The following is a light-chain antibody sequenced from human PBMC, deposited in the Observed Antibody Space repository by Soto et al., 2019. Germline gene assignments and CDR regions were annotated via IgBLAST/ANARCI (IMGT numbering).Light chain of an antibody. V-gene: IGLV1-40*01. Sequence: QSVLTQPPSVSGAPGQRVTLSCTGSSSNIGAGYDVHWYQQLPGTAPKLIIYANTNRPSGVPDRFSGSMSDTSASLAIAGLQAEDEADYYCQSYDNTLSGVLFVGGTKLTVL. CDR3: QSYDNTLSGVL. J-gene: IGLJ2*01. CDR2: ANT. CDR1: SSNIGAGYD.